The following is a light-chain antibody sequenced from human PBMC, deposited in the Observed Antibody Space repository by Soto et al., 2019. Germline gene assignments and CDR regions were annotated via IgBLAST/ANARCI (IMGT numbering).Light chain of an antibody. CDR3: QQYNNWPPIT. CDR2: GAS. Sequence: EIVMTQSPTTLSVSPGGRGTLFCRASQSVSSNLAWYQQTPGQAPRLLIYGASTRATGIPARFSGSGSGTEFTLTIISLQSEDFAVYYCQQYNNWPPITFGQGTRLEIK. CDR1: QSVSSN. J-gene: IGKJ5*01. V-gene: IGKV3-15*01.